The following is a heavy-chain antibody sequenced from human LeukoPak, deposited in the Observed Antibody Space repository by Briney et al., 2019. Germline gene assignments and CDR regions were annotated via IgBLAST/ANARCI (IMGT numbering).Heavy chain of an antibody. D-gene: IGHD3-10*02. V-gene: IGHV3-74*01. J-gene: IGHJ4*02. CDR3: ARDRYYVPDN. CDR2: TNGDGSTT. CDR1: GFTFNTNW. Sequence: GGSLRLSCAASGFTFNTNWMHWVRQAPGKGLVWVSCTNGDGSTTTYADSVKGRFTISRDNAKNTVYPQINNLRPEDTAVYYCARDRYYVPDNWGQGTLVTVSS.